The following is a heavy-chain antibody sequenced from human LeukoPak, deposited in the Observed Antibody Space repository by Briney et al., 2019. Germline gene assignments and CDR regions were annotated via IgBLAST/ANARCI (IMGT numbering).Heavy chain of an antibody. CDR1: GFPFDDYA. J-gene: IGHJ4*02. D-gene: IGHD1-26*01. V-gene: IGHV3-9*01. Sequence: PGRSLRLSCAASGFPFDDYAMHWVRQAPGKGLEWVSGISWNSGSLDYVDSVKGRFTISRGNAKNSLYLEMNSLRPEDTALYYCAKGTGRYWTFLDYWGQGAPVTVSS. CDR3: AKGTGRYWTFLDY. CDR2: ISWNSGSL.